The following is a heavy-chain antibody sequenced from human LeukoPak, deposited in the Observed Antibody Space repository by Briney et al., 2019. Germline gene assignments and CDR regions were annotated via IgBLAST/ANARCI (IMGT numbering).Heavy chain of an antibody. CDR3: AREADSSGWFGY. J-gene: IGHJ4*02. D-gene: IGHD6-19*01. CDR1: GYTFTSYG. Sequence: ASVKVSCKASGYTFTSYGISWVRQAPGQGLEWLGWISAYNGNTNYAQKLQGRVTMTTDTSTSTANMELRSLRSDDTAVYYCAREADSSGWFGYWGQGTLVTVSS. V-gene: IGHV1-18*01. CDR2: ISAYNGNT.